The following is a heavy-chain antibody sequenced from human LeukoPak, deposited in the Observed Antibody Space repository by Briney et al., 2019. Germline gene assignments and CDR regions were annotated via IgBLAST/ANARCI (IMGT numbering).Heavy chain of an antibody. CDR1: GGTFSSYA. V-gene: IGHV1-69*05. CDR2: IIPIFGTA. D-gene: IGHD3-10*01. Sequence: SVKVSCKASGGTFSSYAISWVRQAPGQGLEWMGGIIPIFGTANYAQKFQGRVTINTDESTSTAYMELSSLRSEDTAVYYCARARGITYEFDPWGQGTLVTVSS. CDR3: ARARGITYEFDP. J-gene: IGHJ5*02.